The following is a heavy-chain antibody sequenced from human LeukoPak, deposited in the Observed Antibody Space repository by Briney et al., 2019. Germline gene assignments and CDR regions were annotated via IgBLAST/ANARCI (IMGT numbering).Heavy chain of an antibody. J-gene: IGHJ5*02. CDR1: GYTFTSYG. D-gene: IGHD3-10*01. CDR2: ISAYNGNT. Sequence: ASVKVSCKASGYTFTSYGISWVRQAPGQGLEWMGWISAYNGNTNYAQKLQGRVTMTTDTSTGTAYMELRSLRSDDTAVYYCARDPGPRVLWFRELSSPNWFDPWGQGTLVTVSS. V-gene: IGHV1-18*01. CDR3: ARDPGPRVLWFRELSSPNWFDP.